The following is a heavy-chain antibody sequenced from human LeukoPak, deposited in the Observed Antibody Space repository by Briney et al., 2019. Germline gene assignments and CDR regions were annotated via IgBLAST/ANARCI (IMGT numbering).Heavy chain of an antibody. CDR1: GYSISSGYY. J-gene: IGHJ4*02. Sequence: PSETLSLTCAVSGYSISSGYYWGWIRQPPGKGLEWIGSIYHGGSTYYNPSLKSRVTISVDTSKNQFSLKLSSVTAADTAVYYCARVGGYDILTGYYPLPFDYWGQGTLVTVSS. D-gene: IGHD3-9*01. V-gene: IGHV4-38-2*01. CDR2: IYHGGST. CDR3: ARVGGYDILTGYYPLPFDY.